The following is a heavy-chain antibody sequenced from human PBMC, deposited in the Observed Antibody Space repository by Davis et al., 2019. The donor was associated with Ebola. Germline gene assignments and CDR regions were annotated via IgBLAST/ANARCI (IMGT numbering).Heavy chain of an antibody. D-gene: IGHD5-24*01. J-gene: IGHJ2*01. CDR3: ATRDGYSNWYFDL. Sequence: GGSLRLSCAASGFRVSGPYMSWVRQAPGKGLEWVSVIYTGGRTYYTDSVKGRFTISRDNSKNTIYLQMNSLRAGDTAVYYCATRDGYSNWYFDLWGRGTLVTVSS. CDR1: GFRVSGPY. V-gene: IGHV3-66*01. CDR2: IYTGGRT.